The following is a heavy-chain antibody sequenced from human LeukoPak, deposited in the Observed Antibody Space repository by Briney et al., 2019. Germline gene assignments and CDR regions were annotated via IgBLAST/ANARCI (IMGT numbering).Heavy chain of an antibody. V-gene: IGHV3-30*18. CDR3: VKAGYYDSSGYYYYLDY. D-gene: IGHD3-22*01. CDR2: IAKDGTDI. Sequence: GRSLRLSCAASGFSFSSCGMLWVRQTPDKGLEWVAAIAKDGTDIHYVDSVKGRFTISRDNSRNTLYLQMFSLSTEDTAVYYCVKAGYYDSSGYYYYLDYWGQGTLVSVSS. CDR1: GFSFSSCG. J-gene: IGHJ4*02.